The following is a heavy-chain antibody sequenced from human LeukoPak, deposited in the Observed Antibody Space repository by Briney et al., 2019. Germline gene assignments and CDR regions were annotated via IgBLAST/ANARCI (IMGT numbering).Heavy chain of an antibody. V-gene: IGHV3-21*01. CDR3: ARQWLVQSGLAFDI. CDR1: GFTPSSYT. J-gene: IGHJ3*02. Sequence: GGSLRLSCEGSGFTPSSYTMNWVRQAPGKGLEWVASISGRGDYLYYADSVQGRFTISRDNAKNSVFLQMNSLRADDTAVYYCARQWLVQSGLAFDIWGQGTMVTVSS. D-gene: IGHD6-19*01. CDR2: ISGRGDYL.